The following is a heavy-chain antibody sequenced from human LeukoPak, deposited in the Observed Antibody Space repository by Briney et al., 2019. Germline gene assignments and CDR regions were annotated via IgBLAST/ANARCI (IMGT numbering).Heavy chain of an antibody. J-gene: IGHJ5*02. CDR2: IEQYGSEK. CDR1: GFSFSDSW. Sequence: PGRSLRLSCAASGFSFSDSWMTWVRQAPGKGREWVVNIEQYGSEKNYVDSVKGRFTISRDNAKNSLYLQMNILRAEDTAVYDCARGHGWFDPWGQGTLVTVSS. V-gene: IGHV3-7*05. CDR3: ARGHGWFDP.